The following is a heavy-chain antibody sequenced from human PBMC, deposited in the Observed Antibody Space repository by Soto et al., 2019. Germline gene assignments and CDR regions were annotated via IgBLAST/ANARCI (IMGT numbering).Heavy chain of an antibody. CDR2: INHSGST. D-gene: IGHD3-3*01. Sequence: SETLSLTCAVYGGSFSGYYWSWIRQPPGKGLEWIGEINHSGSTNYNPSLKSRVTISVDTSKNQFSLKLSSVTAADTAVYYCARSHDFWSGYALGGWFDPWGQGTLVTVSS. CDR1: GGSFSGYY. V-gene: IGHV4-34*01. CDR3: ARSHDFWSGYALGGWFDP. J-gene: IGHJ5*02.